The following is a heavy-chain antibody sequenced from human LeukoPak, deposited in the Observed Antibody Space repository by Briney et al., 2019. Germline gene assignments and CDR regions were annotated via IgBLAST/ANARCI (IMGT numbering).Heavy chain of an antibody. CDR3: AADSGDDYYYAMDV. J-gene: IGHJ6*02. D-gene: IGHD1-26*01. V-gene: IGHV1-69*04. Sequence: SVKVSCKASGGTFSNYGLSWVRQAPGQGLEWVGRVIPALGVPNYAQKFQGRVTITADTYTSAAYMELSSLRSEDTAVYYCAADSGDDYYYAMDVWGQGTTVTVSS. CDR1: GGTFSNYG. CDR2: VIPALGVP.